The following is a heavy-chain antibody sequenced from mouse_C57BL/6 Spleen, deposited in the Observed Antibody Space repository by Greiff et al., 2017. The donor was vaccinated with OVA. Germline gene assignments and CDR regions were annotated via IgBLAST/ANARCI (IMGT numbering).Heavy chain of an antibody. J-gene: IGHJ2*01. CDR3: ARGGYYGPEGYFDY. Sequence: VQLQQSGPELVKPGASVKISCKASGYTFTDYYMNWVKQSHGKSLEWIGDINPNNGGTSYNQKFKGKATLTVDTSSSTAYMELRSLTSEDSAVYYCARGGYYGPEGYFDYWGQGTTLTVSS. V-gene: IGHV1-26*01. CDR1: GYTFTDYY. CDR2: INPNNGGT. D-gene: IGHD1-1*02.